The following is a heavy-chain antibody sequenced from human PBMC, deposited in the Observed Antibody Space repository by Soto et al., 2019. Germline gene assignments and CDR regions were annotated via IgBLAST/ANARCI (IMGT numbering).Heavy chain of an antibody. CDR1: GGSISSGGYY. D-gene: IGHD3-10*01. CDR2: IYYSGST. CDR3: ARDRSDYYGSGSYYSNWFDP. Sequence: QVQLQESGPGLVKPSQTLSLTCTVSGGSISSGGYYWSWIRQHPGKGLEWIGYIYYSGSTYYNPSLKIRVTISVDTPKNQFSLKLSSVTAADTAVYYCARDRSDYYGSGSYYSNWFDPWGQGTLVTVSS. V-gene: IGHV4-31*03. J-gene: IGHJ5*02.